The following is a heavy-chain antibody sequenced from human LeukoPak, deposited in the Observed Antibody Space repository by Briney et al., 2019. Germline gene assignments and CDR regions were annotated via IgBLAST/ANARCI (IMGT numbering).Heavy chain of an antibody. J-gene: IGHJ3*02. V-gene: IGHV1-18*01. Sequence: ASVKVSCKASGYTFTSYGISWVRQAPGQGLEWMGWISTDSGYTGSAQKFRGRVTMTKDTSTSTAYLELRSLTSDDTAVFYCARQSWRNDAFDIWGQGTMVTVS. CDR1: GYTFTSYG. CDR2: ISTDSGYT. D-gene: IGHD1-1*01. CDR3: ARQSWRNDAFDI.